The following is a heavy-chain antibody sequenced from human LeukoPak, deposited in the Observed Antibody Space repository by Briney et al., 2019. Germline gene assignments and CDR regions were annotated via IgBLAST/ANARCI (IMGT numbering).Heavy chain of an antibody. D-gene: IGHD1-1*01. V-gene: IGHV4-59*01. CDR2: IYYSWST. Sequence: SETLSLTCTVSGGSISDYYWSWIRQPPGKGLDWIGYIYYSWSTNYNPSLRSRVTFSLDMSKNQFSLNLSSVTAADTAVYFCARSRFNWNDPIYYYGMDVWGQGTTVTVPS. CDR1: GGSISDYY. J-gene: IGHJ6*02. CDR3: ARSRFNWNDPIYYYGMDV.